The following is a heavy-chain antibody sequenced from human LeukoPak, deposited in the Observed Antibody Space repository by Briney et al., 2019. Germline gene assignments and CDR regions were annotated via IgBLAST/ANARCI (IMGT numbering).Heavy chain of an antibody. CDR1: GFTFNSHA. D-gene: IGHD6-19*01. V-gene: IGHV3-23*01. CDR3: AKTTFGYSSGRSPGWLVDY. Sequence: GGSLRLSCAASGFTFNSHAMYWVRQAPGKGLEWVSGIVGSGGSSYFAESVRGRFTISRDNSKNTVYMQMNSLRDEDTAVYYCAKTTFGYSSGRSPGWLVDYWGQGTVVTVSS. CDR2: IVGSGGSS. J-gene: IGHJ4*02.